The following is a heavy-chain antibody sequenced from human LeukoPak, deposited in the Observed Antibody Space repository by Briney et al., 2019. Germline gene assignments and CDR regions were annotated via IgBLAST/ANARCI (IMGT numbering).Heavy chain of an antibody. CDR3: ARYSGDYEADY. Sequence: PGGSLRLSCAASGFTFSSYSMNWVRQAPGKGLEWVSSISRSSLYIYYADSVKGRFTISRDNAKNSLYLQMNSLRAEDTAVYYCARYSGDYEADYWGQGTLVTVSS. V-gene: IGHV3-21*01. J-gene: IGHJ4*02. D-gene: IGHD4-17*01. CDR1: GFTFSSYS. CDR2: ISRSSLYI.